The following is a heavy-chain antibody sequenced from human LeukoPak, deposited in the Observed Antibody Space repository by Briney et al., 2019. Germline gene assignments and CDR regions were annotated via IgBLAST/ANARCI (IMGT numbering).Heavy chain of an antibody. V-gene: IGHV1-8*02. CDR3: ARDPRGKQLEIGWFDP. D-gene: IGHD6-13*01. J-gene: IGHJ5*02. Sequence: ASVKVSCKASGYTFTGYYMHWVRQATGQGLEWMGWMNPNSGNTGYAQKLQGRVTMTTDTSTSTAYMELRSLRSDDTAVYYCARDPRGKQLEIGWFDPWGQGTLVTVSS. CDR1: GYTFTGYY. CDR2: MNPNSGNT.